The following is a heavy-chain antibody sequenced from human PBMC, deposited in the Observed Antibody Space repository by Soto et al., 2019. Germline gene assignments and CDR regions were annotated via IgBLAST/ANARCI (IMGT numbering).Heavy chain of an antibody. CDR1: GGSISSGDYY. CDR2: IYYSGST. CDR3: AREVRGYSGYDLSYGMDV. D-gene: IGHD5-12*01. V-gene: IGHV4-30-4*01. Sequence: SETLSLTCTVSGGSISSGDYYWSWIRQPPGKGLEWIGYIYYSGSTYYNPSLKSRVTISVDTSKNQFSLKLSSVTAADTAVYYCAREVRGYSGYDLSYGMDVWGQGTTVTVS. J-gene: IGHJ6*02.